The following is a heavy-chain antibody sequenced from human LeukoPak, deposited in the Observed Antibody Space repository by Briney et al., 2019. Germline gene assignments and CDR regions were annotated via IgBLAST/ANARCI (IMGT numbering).Heavy chain of an antibody. V-gene: IGHV3-23*01. CDR1: GVSGVTFSNYA. CDR2: ISGSGHTT. J-gene: IGHJ4*02. CDR3: VEGIFDY. Sequence: PGASLRLSCAASGVSGVTFSNYALNWVLQAPGKGLEWVSDISGSGHTTNYADSVKGRFSISRDNSKTTLYLQMSSLRVEDTAVYYCVEGIFDYWGQGTLVTVSS. D-gene: IGHD3-10*01.